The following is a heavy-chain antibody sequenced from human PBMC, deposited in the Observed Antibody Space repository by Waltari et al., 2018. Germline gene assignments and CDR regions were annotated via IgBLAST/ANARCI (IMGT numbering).Heavy chain of an antibody. Sequence: QVQLVQSGAEVKKPGASVKVSCKASGYTFTSYDINWVRQATGQGLEWMGWMNHNSGNTGYEQKLQGRVTMTRNSSIGTAYMGLSSLRSEDTAVYYWARLGDYDFWSGYYRVFDYWGQGTLVTVSS. D-gene: IGHD3-3*01. V-gene: IGHV1-8*01. CDR2: MNHNSGNT. CDR3: ARLGDYDFWSGYYRVFDY. J-gene: IGHJ4*02. CDR1: GYTFTSYD.